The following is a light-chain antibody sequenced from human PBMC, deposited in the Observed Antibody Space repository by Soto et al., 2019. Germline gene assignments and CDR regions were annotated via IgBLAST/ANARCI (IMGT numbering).Light chain of an antibody. CDR3: APWDDSLNGWV. CDR1: ISNTGKDT. J-gene: IGLJ3*02. V-gene: IGLV1-44*01. CDR2: NDD. Sequence: QSALAQPPSVSGTPGLRVNIACSGGISNTGKDTVNWYQQLPGTAPKLLTFNDDKRPSGVPDRFSGSRSGTSASLASSGLQSDDGAVYFCAPWDDSLNGWVFGGGTKLTVL.